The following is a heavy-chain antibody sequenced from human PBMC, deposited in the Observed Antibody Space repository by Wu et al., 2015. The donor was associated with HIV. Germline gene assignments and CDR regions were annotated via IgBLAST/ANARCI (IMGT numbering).Heavy chain of an antibody. Sequence: QVQLVQSGAEVKKPGASVKVSCKASGYTFTSYYMHWVRQAPGQGLEWMGIINPSGGSTSYAQKFQGRVTMTRDTSTSTVYMELSSLRSEDTAVYYCARVDTAMPDGLRRGQGTLVDRLL. D-gene: IGHD5-18*01. V-gene: IGHV1-46*01. CDR2: INPSGGST. CDR1: GYTFTSYY. J-gene: IGHJ4*02. CDR3: ARVDTAMPDGLR.